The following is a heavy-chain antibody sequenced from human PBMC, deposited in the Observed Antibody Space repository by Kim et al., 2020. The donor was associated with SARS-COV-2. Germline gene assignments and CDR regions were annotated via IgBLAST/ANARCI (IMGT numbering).Heavy chain of an antibody. Sequence: GCRITLYADSVKGPLTSARDKSKNALYVQMNSLRAGDTDVYYCAKEGFDYWGQGTLVTVSS. CDR2: GCRIT. J-gene: IGHJ4*02. V-gene: IGHV3-23*03. CDR3: AKEGFDY.